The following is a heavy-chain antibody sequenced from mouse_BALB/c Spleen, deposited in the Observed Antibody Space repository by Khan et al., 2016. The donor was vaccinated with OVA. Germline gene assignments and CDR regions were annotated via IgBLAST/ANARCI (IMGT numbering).Heavy chain of an antibody. J-gene: IGHJ3*01. CDR2: ISSGGHYP. CDR1: GFTFSTYG. CDR3: ARLAYYYNSEGFAY. V-gene: IGHV5-6*01. Sequence: EVELVESGGDLVKTGGSLKLSCAASGFTFSTYGMSWVRQTPDKRLEWVATISSGGHYPYYIDSVKGRFTISRDNAKNILYLQMTSLRSEDTARYYCARLAYYYNSEGFAYWGQGTLVTVSA. D-gene: IGHD1-1*02.